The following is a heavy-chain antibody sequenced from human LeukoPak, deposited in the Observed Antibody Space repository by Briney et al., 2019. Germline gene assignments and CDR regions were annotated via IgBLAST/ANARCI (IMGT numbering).Heavy chain of an antibody. CDR3: ATLVDGSGSYYYFDAFDI. V-gene: IGHV1-24*01. J-gene: IGHJ3*02. D-gene: IGHD3-10*01. CDR1: GYTLTELS. CDR2: VDPEDGET. Sequence: GASVKVSCKVSGYTLTELSMHWVRQAPGKGLEWMGGVDPEDGETIYAQKFQGRVTMTEGTSTDTAYMELSSPRSEDTAVYYCATLVDGSGSYYYFDAFDIWGQGTMVTVSS.